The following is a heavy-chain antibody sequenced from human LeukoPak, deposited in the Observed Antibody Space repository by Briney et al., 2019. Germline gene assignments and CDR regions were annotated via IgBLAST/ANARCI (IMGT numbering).Heavy chain of an antibody. CDR2: IYHSGST. CDR3: ARGYCSGGSCYSVENWFDP. J-gene: IGHJ5*02. V-gene: IGHV4-38-2*02. D-gene: IGHD2-15*01. Sequence: PSETPSLTCTVSGYSISSGYYWGWIRQPPGKGLEWIGSIYHSGSTYYNPSLKSRVTISVDTSKNQFSLKLSSVTAADTAVYYCARGYCSGGSCYSVENWFDPWGQGTLVTVSS. CDR1: GYSISSGYY.